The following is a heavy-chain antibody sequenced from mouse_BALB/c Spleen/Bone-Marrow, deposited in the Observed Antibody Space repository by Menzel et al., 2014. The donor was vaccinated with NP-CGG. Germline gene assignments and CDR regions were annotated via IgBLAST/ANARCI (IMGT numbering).Heavy chain of an antibody. CDR2: FHPYNDDT. CDR3: ARSLRSYAMDY. D-gene: IGHD6-2*01. J-gene: IGHJ4*01. V-gene: IGHV1-47*01. Sequence: QVQLKESGAELVKPGASVKMSCKAFGYTFTTYPIEWMKQNHGKSLEWIGNFHPYNDDTKYNEKFKGKANLTVEKSSSTVYLELSRLTSDDSAVYYCARSLRSYAMDYWGQGTSVTVSS. CDR1: GYTFTTYP.